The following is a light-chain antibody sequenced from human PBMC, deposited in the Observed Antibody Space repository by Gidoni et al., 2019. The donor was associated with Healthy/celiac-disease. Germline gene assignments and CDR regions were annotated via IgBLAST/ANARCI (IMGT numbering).Light chain of an antibody. CDR3: QVWDSSTANVV. Sequence: SYELTQPLSVSVALGQTARITWGGNNIGSKNVHWYQQKPGQAPVLVIYRDSNRPSGIPERFSGSNSVNTATLTISRAQAGDEADYYCQVWDSSTANVVFGGGTKLTVL. J-gene: IGLJ2*01. CDR2: RDS. CDR1: NIGSKN. V-gene: IGLV3-9*01.